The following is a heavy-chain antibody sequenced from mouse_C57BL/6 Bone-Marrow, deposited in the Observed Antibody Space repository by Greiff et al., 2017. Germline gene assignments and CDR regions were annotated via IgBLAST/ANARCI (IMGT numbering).Heavy chain of an antibody. Sequence: VQLQQSGAELARPGASVKLSCKASGYTFPSYGISWVKQRTGQGLEWIGEIYPRSGNTYYNEKFKDKATLTADKSSSTAYMELRSLTSEDSAVYFCARGGIYYGNYVDYWGQGTTLTVSS. J-gene: IGHJ2*01. D-gene: IGHD2-1*01. CDR1: GYTFPSYG. CDR2: IYPRSGNT. CDR3: ARGGIYYGNYVDY. V-gene: IGHV1-81*01.